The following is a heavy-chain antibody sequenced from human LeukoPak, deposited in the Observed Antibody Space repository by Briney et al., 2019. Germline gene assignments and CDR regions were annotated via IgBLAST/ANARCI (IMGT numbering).Heavy chain of an antibody. CDR3: ARHDGAYDIDA. J-gene: IGHJ6*02. CDR2: IDYIGSA. V-gene: IGHV4-59*08. Sequence: PAETLPETLTVSGDSISSYYWSWIRQPPGKGLEWIGYIDYIGSANYNTSLKSRVTLSLDTSKNHFSLKLSSVTAADTAVYYCARHDGAYDIDAWGQGSMVTVSS. CDR1: GDSISSYY. D-gene: IGHD4-17*01.